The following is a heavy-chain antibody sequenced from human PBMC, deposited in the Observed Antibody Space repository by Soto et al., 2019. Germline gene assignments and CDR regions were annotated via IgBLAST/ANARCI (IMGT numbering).Heavy chain of an antibody. V-gene: IGHV3-30*03. D-gene: IGHD3-22*01. CDR3: ATMTPTDY. Sequence: QVQLVESGGGVVQPGRSLRLSCAASGFTFSSYGMHWVRQAPGKGLEWVAVISYDGSNKYYADSVKGRFTISRDNSKNTLYLQMNSLRAEDTAVDYCATMTPTDYWGQGTLVTVSS. J-gene: IGHJ4*02. CDR1: GFTFSSYG. CDR2: ISYDGSNK.